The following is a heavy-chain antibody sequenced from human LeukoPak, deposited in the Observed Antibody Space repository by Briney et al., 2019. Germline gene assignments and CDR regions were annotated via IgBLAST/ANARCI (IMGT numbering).Heavy chain of an antibody. D-gene: IGHD2-21*02. J-gene: IGHJ5*02. V-gene: IGHV1-69*10. CDR2: IIPIFGIA. Sequence: SVEVSCKASGGTFSSYAISWVRQAPGQGLEWMGGIIPIFGIANYAQKFQGRVTITADKSTSTAYMELSSLRSEDTAVYYCARDCGGDCYSYSWFDPWGQGTLVTVSS. CDR1: GGTFSSYA. CDR3: ARDCGGDCYSYSWFDP.